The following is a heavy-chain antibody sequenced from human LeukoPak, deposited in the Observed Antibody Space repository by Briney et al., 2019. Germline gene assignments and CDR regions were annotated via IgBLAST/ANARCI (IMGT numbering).Heavy chain of an antibody. Sequence: SSETLSLTCAVYGGSFSGYYWSWIRQPPGKGLEWIGEINHSGSTNYNPSLKSRVTISVDTSKNQFSLKLSSVTAADTAVYYCARGIASAARGYFDYWGQGTLVTVPS. D-gene: IGHD6-25*01. CDR3: ARGIASAARGYFDY. V-gene: IGHV4-34*01. J-gene: IGHJ4*02. CDR2: INHSGST. CDR1: GGSFSGYY.